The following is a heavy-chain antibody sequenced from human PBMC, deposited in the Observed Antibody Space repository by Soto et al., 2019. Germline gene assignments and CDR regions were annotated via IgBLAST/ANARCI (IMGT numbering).Heavy chain of an antibody. CDR3: ARAHGPSLGSCLDL. CDR2: IWYDGGSE. V-gene: IGHV3-33*01. D-gene: IGHD2-2*01. CDR1: GFTFSAYG. J-gene: IGHJ5*02. Sequence: QVQLVESGGGVVQPGRSLRLSCAASGFTFSAYGMHWVRQAPGEGLEWVAVIWYDGGSEYYAHSVEGRFTISRDNAKNTVYLHMDTLRGDDTAVYYCARAHGPSLGSCLDLWGQGTLVNVSS.